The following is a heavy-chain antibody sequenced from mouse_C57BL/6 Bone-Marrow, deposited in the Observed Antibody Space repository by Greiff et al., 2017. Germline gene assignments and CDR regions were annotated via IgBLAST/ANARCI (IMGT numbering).Heavy chain of an antibody. Sequence: QVQLQQSGAELVRPGTSVKVSCKASGYAFTNYLIEWVKQRPGQGLEWIGVINPGSGGTNYNEKFKGKATLTADKSSSTAYMQLSSLTSEDSAVYFCAGQLLPCAMDYWGQGTSVTVSS. CDR2: INPGSGGT. V-gene: IGHV1-54*01. J-gene: IGHJ4*01. D-gene: IGHD2-12*01. CDR1: GYAFTNYL. CDR3: AGQLLPCAMDY.